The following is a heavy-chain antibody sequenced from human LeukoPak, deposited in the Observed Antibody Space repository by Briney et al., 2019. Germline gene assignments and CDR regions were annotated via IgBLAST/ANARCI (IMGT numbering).Heavy chain of an antibody. V-gene: IGHV3-11*04. CDR1: GFTFSDYY. Sequence: GGSLRLSCAASGFTFSDYYMSWIRQAPGKGLEWVSYISSSGSTIYYADSVKGRFTISRDNSKNTLYLQMNSLRAEDTAVYYCARLSSGDSSGFDYWGQGTLVTVSS. J-gene: IGHJ4*02. D-gene: IGHD6-19*01. CDR3: ARLSSGDSSGFDY. CDR2: ISSSGSTI.